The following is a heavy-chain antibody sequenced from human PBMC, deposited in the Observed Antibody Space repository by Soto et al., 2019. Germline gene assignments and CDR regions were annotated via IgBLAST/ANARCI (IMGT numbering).Heavy chain of an antibody. V-gene: IGHV3-21*04. D-gene: IGHD6-19*01. CDR2: ISSSGSSI. Sequence: PGGSLRLSCAAPGFTFSSYAMSWVRQAPTKGLEWVAAISSSGSSIHYAGSVKGRFTISRDNAKNSLFLQMNSLRVEDTAVYYCARRGSSGWYESYFDYWGQGMPVTVSS. J-gene: IGHJ4*02. CDR3: ARRGSSGWYESYFDY. CDR1: GFTFSSYA.